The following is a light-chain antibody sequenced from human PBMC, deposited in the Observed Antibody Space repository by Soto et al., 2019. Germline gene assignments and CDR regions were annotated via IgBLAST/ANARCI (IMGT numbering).Light chain of an antibody. Sequence: QPVLTQPASVSGSPGQSITISCTGTSSDVGGYNYVSWYQQHPGKAPKLMIYDVSNRPSGVSNRFSGSKSGNTASLTISGLQAEDEADYYCSSYTSSSPHVVFGGGTQLTVL. CDR3: SSYTSSSPHVV. V-gene: IGLV2-14*01. CDR1: SSDVGGYNY. CDR2: DVS. J-gene: IGLJ2*01.